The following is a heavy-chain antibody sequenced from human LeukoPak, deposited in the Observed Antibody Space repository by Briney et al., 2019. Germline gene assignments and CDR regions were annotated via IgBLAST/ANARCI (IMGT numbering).Heavy chain of an antibody. CDR2: IYNSRST. CDR3: AREFGGYDSSGHTDY. Sequence: PSETLFLTCAVPGYSISSGYYWGWLRPPPGKGLKGIGIIYNSRSTYYIPARKSRVTISVDTSTYQYSLRLSYVAAADTDVYYCAREFGGYDSSGHTDYWGQGTLVTVSS. D-gene: IGHD3-22*01. CDR1: GYSISSGYY. V-gene: IGHV4-38-2*02. J-gene: IGHJ4*02.